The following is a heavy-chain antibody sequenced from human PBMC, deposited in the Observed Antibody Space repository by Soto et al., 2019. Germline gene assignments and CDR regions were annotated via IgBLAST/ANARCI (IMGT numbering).Heavy chain of an antibody. Sequence: QLQLQESGPRLVKPSETLCLTCCVSGGSISSSSYSWGWIRQPPGKGLEWIGTIYYSGSTHYNPSLEGRVAISADTPNNQLSLRLSSVTAADTAVYYCGRQPGHCGSTTCFGYYSVDVWGQRTTVTVS. J-gene: IGHJ6*02. V-gene: IGHV4-39*01. CDR2: IYYSGST. CDR3: GRQPGHCGSTTCFGYYSVDV. CDR1: GGSISSSSYS. D-gene: IGHD2-2*01.